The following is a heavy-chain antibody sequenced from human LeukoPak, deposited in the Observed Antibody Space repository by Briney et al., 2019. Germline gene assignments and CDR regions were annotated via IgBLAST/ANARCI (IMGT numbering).Heavy chain of an antibody. CDR3: ARGPSVPRLTDRFDY. CDR2: ISGTSTYI. Sequence: PGESLRLSCTASGLFFRDISMTWVPKAPGGGLEWASSISGTSTYIYYADSVKGRFTISRDNGKSSMWLQMNSLRADDTAVYYCARGPSVPRLTDRFDYWGQGTLVTVSS. D-gene: IGHD4-11*01. V-gene: IGHV3-21*01. J-gene: IGHJ4*02. CDR1: GLFFRDIS.